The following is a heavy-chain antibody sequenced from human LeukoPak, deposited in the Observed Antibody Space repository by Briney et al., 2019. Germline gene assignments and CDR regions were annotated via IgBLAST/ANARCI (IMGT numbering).Heavy chain of an antibody. CDR1: GFTFSTYW. CDR2: IKQDGSEN. D-gene: IGHD4-17*01. V-gene: IGHV3-7*01. CDR3: ARTTATDYGDFLYNYYYYMDV. Sequence: GGSLRLSCAASGFTFSTYWMSWVRQAPGKGLEWGANIKQDGSENYYVDSVKGRFTISRDNAKNSLSLQMSSLSAEDTAVYYCARTTATDYGDFLYNYYYYMDVWGKGTTVTVSS. J-gene: IGHJ6*03.